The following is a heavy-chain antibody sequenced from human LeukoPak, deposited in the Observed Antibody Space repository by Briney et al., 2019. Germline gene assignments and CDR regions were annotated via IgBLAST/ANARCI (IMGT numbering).Heavy chain of an antibody. Sequence: SETLSLTCTVSGGPLSSNTYYWGWIRQPPGKGLEWIGYIYYSGSTNYNPSLKSRVTTSVDTSKNQFSLKLTSVTAADTAVYYCARGAHYFDYWGQGALVTVSS. V-gene: IGHV4-61*01. CDR3: ARGAHYFDY. CDR2: IYYSGST. J-gene: IGHJ4*02. CDR1: GGPLSSNTYY.